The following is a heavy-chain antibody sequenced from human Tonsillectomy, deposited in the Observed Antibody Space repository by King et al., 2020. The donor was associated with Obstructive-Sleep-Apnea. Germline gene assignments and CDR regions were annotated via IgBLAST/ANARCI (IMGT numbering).Heavy chain of an antibody. J-gene: IGHJ4*02. CDR1: GGSISSSSYY. CDR3: ARGDHDYVWGSYRFDY. CDR2: IYYSGST. V-gene: IGHV4-39*07. Sequence: QLQESGPGLVKPSETLSLTCTVSGGSISSSSYYWGWIRQPPGKGLEWIGSIYYSGSTYYNPSLKSRVTISVDTSKNQFSLKLSSVTAADTAVYYCARGDHDYVWGSYRFDYWGQGTLVTVSS. D-gene: IGHD3-16*02.